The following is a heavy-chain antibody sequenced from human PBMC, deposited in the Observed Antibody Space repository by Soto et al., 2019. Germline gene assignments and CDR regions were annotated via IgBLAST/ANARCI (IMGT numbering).Heavy chain of an antibody. D-gene: IGHD3-10*01. CDR1: GGPFSGYA. J-gene: IGHJ4*01. Sequence: ASGGPFSGYAITWVQQASGQGLEWMGGIIPIFGTANYAQKFQGRVTITADESTSTAYMELSSLRSEDTAVYYCAILFGDLLDSFDYWGDGPLVPV. CDR3: AILFGDLLDSFDY. CDR2: IIPIFGTA. V-gene: IGHV1-69*01.